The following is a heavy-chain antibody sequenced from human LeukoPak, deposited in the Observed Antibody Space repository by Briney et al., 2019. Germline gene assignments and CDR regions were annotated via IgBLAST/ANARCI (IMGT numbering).Heavy chain of an antibody. Sequence: GASLRLSCAASGFTFSSYAMNWVRQAPGKGLEWVSGISGSGGSTFYADSLKGRFTVSRDNSKNTVYLQLNSLRADDTAVYYCAKTAYSSGWYEDYWGQGTLVTVSS. D-gene: IGHD6-19*01. CDR1: GFTFSSYA. CDR3: AKTAYSSGWYEDY. CDR2: ISGSGGST. V-gene: IGHV3-23*01. J-gene: IGHJ4*02.